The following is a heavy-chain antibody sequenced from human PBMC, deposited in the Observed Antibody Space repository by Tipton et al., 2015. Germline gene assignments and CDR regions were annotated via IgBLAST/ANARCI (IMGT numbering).Heavy chain of an antibody. Sequence: TLSLTCTVSGHSITTDNYWGWVRQSPGKGLEWIGSIYHSGSTYYKLSLKSRVTISVDTSKNQFSLKLSSVTAADTAVYYCARALFYGGNTDWYFDRWGRGTLVTVSS. CDR3: ARALFYGGNTDWYFDR. CDR2: IYHSGST. D-gene: IGHD4-23*01. CDR1: GHSITTDNY. J-gene: IGHJ2*01. V-gene: IGHV4-38-2*02.